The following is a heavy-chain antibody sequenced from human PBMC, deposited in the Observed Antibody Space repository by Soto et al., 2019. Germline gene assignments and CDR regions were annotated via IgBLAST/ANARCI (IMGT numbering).Heavy chain of an antibody. D-gene: IGHD3-16*01. CDR2: VTASADIT. Sequence: EVQLLVSGGGLVQPGGSLRLSCAASGFTFTDYAISWVRQAPGTGLEWVSSVTASADITYYADSVKGRFTIYRDNSKRTLHLQMNTLTSDDTAPYYCAKNLRAYTLPTENSFDYWGQGTLVTVSS. CDR3: AKNLRAYTLPTENSFDY. J-gene: IGHJ4*02. V-gene: IGHV3-23*01. CDR1: GFTFTDYA.